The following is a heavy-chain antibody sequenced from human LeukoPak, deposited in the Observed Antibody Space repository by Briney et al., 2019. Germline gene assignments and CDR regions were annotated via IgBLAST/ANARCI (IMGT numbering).Heavy chain of an antibody. V-gene: IGHV1-2*02. CDR3: ARGSILWFGELTNDY. CDR1: GYTFTGYY. D-gene: IGHD3-10*01. Sequence: GASVKVSCKASGYTFTGYYMHWVRQAPGQGIEWMGWINPNSGGTNYAQKFQGRVTMTRDTSISTAYMELSRLRSDDTAVYYCARGSILWFGELTNDYWGQGTLVTVSS. CDR2: INPNSGGT. J-gene: IGHJ4*02.